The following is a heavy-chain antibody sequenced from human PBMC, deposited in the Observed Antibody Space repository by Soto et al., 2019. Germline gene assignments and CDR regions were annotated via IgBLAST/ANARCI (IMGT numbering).Heavy chain of an antibody. J-gene: IGHJ4*02. CDR3: AKDLLMGSSWVPSASDY. CDR1: GFTFSSYA. V-gene: IGHV3-23*01. Sequence: EVQLLESGGGLVQPGGSLRLSCAASGFTFSSYAMSWVRQAPGKGLEWVSAISGSGGSTYYADSVKGRFTISRDNSKNTLYLQMNSLSAEDTAVYYCAKDLLMGSSWVPSASDYWGQGTLVTVSS. CDR2: ISGSGGST. D-gene: IGHD6-13*01.